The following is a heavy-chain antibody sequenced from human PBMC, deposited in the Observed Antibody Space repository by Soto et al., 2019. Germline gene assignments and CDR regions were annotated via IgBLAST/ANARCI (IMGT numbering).Heavy chain of an antibody. CDR3: ARGLGSGWSLQGDWFDP. J-gene: IGHJ5*02. D-gene: IGHD6-19*01. V-gene: IGHV1-2*02. Sequence: QVQLVQSGAEVKKPGASVKVSCKASGYTFTGYYMHWVRQAPGQGLEWMGWINPNSGGTNYAQKFQGRVTMTRDTSISTAYMELSRLRSDDTAVYYCARGLGSGWSLQGDWFDPWGQGTLVTVSS. CDR2: INPNSGGT. CDR1: GYTFTGYY.